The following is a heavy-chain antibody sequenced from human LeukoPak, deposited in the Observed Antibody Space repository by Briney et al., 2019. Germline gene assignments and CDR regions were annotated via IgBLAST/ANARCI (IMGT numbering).Heavy chain of an antibody. CDR3: ARDGYSGNDGL. CDR2: VYYTGST. Sequence: SETLSLTCTVSGGSISSYYWNWVRQPPGKGLEWIGYVYYTGSTNYNPSLKSRVTISLDTSKNQFSLKLSSVTAADTAVYYCARDGYSGNDGLWGQGTLVTVSS. V-gene: IGHV4-59*01. CDR1: GGSISSYY. J-gene: IGHJ4*02. D-gene: IGHD5-12*01.